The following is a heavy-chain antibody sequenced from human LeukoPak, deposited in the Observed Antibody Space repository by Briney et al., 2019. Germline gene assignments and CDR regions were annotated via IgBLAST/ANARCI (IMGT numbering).Heavy chain of an antibody. D-gene: IGHD3-22*01. CDR2: IYTGGST. V-gene: IGHV4-4*07. CDR1: GGSISSYY. Sequence: SETLSLTCTVSGGSISSYYWSWIRQPAGKGLEWIGRIYTGGSTNYNPSLKSRVTMSVDTSKNQFSLKLSSVTAADTAVYYCARERWDYYDSSGYYQLDYWGQGTLVTVSS. J-gene: IGHJ4*02. CDR3: ARERWDYYDSSGYYQLDY.